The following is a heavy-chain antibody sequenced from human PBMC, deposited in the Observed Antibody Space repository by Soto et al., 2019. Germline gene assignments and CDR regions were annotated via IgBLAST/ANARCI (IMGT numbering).Heavy chain of an antibody. CDR1: GFSLSTSGVG. D-gene: IGHD1-1*01. J-gene: IGHJ4*02. CDR3: ARRAGLHGNWHGGYFDF. Sequence: QITLKESGPTRVKPTQTLTLTCTFSGFSLSTSGVGVGWIRQPPGKALERLALIYWDDDKRYSPSLKNRLTSTTHTSRNQVVLTMTDMDPVDTATYYCARRAGLHGNWHGGYFDFWGQGALVTVSS. CDR2: IYWDDDK. V-gene: IGHV2-5*02.